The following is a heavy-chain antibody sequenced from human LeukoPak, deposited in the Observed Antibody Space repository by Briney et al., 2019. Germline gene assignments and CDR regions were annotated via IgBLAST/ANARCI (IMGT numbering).Heavy chain of an antibody. CDR1: GGSISSGDYY. V-gene: IGHV4-30-4*01. D-gene: IGHD3-22*01. Sequence: SETLSLTCTVSGGSISSGDYYWSWIRQPPGKGLEWIGYIYYSGSTYYNPSLKSRVTISVDTSKNQFSLKLSSVTAADTAVYYCAREPYDSSGADYWGQGTLVTVSS. CDR2: IYYSGST. CDR3: AREPYDSSGADY. J-gene: IGHJ4*02.